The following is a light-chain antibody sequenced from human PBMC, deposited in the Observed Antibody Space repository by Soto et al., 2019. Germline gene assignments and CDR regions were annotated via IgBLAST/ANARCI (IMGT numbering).Light chain of an antibody. CDR2: GAS. V-gene: IGKV3-20*01. Sequence: EIVLTQSPGTLSLSPGERATLSCRASQSVSSSYLACYQQKPGQAPRLLIYGASSRATGIPDRFSGSGSGTDFTLTISRLEPEDVSVYYCQQYGSSPTFGQGTKVDIK. J-gene: IGKJ1*01. CDR1: QSVSSSY. CDR3: QQYGSSPT.